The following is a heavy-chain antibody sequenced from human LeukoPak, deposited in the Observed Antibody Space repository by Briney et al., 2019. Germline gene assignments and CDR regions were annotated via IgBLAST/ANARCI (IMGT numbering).Heavy chain of an antibody. J-gene: IGHJ4*02. Sequence: PGGSLRLSCAVSGFTFSSYSMKWVPQAPGKGVEWVSYISSSSKTIYYADSVKGRFTISTDNAKNSLYLQMNSLRDEDSAVYYCAREQGIFDYWGQGTLDTVRS. CDR3: AREQGIFDY. CDR1: GFTFSSYS. CDR2: ISSSSKTI. V-gene: IGHV3-48*02.